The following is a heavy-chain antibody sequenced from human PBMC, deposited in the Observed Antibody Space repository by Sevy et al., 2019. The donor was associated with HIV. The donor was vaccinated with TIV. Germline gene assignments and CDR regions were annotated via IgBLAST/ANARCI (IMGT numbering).Heavy chain of an antibody. Sequence: GGSLRLSCAASGFTFSSHAMSWVRQAPGKGLEWVSAISDSGTTTYYKDSVKGRFTISRDNSKNTLYLQMDCLRAEDTAIYYCARAFTGGYQQPFDYWGQGTLVTVSS. J-gene: IGHJ4*02. CDR2: ISDSGTTT. D-gene: IGHD1-26*01. CDR3: ARAFTGGYQQPFDY. V-gene: IGHV3-23*01. CDR1: GFTFSSHA.